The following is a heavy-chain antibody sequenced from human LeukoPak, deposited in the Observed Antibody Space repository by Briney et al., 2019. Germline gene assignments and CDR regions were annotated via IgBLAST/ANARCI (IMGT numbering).Heavy chain of an antibody. CDR3: ATLDYYDSSGDRDVFDI. J-gene: IGHJ3*02. V-gene: IGHV3-30*19. Sequence: PGRSLRLSCAASGFTFSSYGMHWVRQAPGKGLEWVAVIWYDGSNKYYADSVKGRFTISRDNSKNTLYLQMNSLRAEDTAVYYCATLDYYDSSGDRDVFDIWGQGTMVTVSS. D-gene: IGHD3-22*01. CDR1: GFTFSSYG. CDR2: IWYDGSNK.